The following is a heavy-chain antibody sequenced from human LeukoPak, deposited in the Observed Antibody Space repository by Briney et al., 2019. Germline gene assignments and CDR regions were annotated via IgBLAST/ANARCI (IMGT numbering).Heavy chain of an antibody. V-gene: IGHV3-30*18. D-gene: IGHD6-13*01. CDR1: GFTFSSYG. J-gene: IGHJ4*02. Sequence: GGSLRLSCAASGFTFSSYGIHWVRQAPGKGLEWVAVISNDGSNKYYADSVKGRFTISRDNSKNTVYLQMNSLRGEDAAVYYCAKSGIAAAGQRGYFDYWGQGTLVTVSS. CDR2: ISNDGSNK. CDR3: AKSGIAAAGQRGYFDY.